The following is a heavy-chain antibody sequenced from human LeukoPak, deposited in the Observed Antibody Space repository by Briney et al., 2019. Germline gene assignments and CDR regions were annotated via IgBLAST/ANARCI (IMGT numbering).Heavy chain of an antibody. CDR2: IYYSGST. CDR1: GGSISSYY. CDR3: ARGLGELSLYDAFDI. D-gene: IGHD3-16*02. J-gene: IGHJ3*02. Sequence: KPSETLSLTCTVSGGSISSYYWSWIRQPPGKGLEWIGYIYYSGSTNYNPSLKSRVTTSVDTSKNQFSLKLSSVTAADTAVYYCARGLGELSLYDAFDIWGQGTMVTVSS. V-gene: IGHV4-59*01.